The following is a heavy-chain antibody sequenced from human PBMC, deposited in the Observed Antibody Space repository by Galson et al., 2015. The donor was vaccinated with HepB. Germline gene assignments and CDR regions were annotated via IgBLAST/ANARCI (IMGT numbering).Heavy chain of an antibody. V-gene: IGHV1-46*01. CDR3: ARGGYSGYDPVFLDNNWFDP. J-gene: IGHJ5*02. CDR2: INPSGGST. D-gene: IGHD5-12*01. CDR1: GYTFTSYY. Sequence: SVKVSCKASGYTFTSYYMHWVRQAPGQGLEWMGIINPSGGSTSYAQKFQGRVTMTRDTSTSTVYMELSSLRSEDTAVYYCARGGYSGYDPVFLDNNWFDPWGQGTLVTVSS.